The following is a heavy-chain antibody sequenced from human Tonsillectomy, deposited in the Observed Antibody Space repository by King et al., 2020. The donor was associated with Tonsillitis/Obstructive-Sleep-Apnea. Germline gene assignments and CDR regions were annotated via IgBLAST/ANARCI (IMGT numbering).Heavy chain of an antibody. CDR3: ARHSGSSSHGAFDI. Sequence: QLVQSGAEVKKPGGSLRISCKASGYTFTSYWISWVRQMPGKGLEWMGRIDPSDSYTNYSPSFQGHVTISADRSITTADLQWSSLKASDTALYYCARHSGSSSHGAFDIWGEGTMVTVSS. J-gene: IGHJ3*02. V-gene: IGHV5-10-1*03. CDR2: IDPSDSYT. D-gene: IGHD1-26*01. CDR1: GYTFTSYW.